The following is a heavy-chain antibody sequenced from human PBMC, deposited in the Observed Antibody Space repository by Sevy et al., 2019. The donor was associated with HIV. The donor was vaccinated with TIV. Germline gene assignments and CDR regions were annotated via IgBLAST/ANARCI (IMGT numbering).Heavy chain of an antibody. CDR1: GFTVSSNY. CDR2: IYSGGST. V-gene: IGHV3-53*01. D-gene: IGHD7-27*01. J-gene: IGHJ5*02. Sequence: GESLKISCAASGFTVSSNYMSWVRQAPGKGLEWVSVIYSGGSTYYADSVKGRFTISRDNSKNMLYLQMNSLRAEDTAVYCCARVNWGGSWFDPWGQGTLVTVSS. CDR3: ARVNWGGSWFDP.